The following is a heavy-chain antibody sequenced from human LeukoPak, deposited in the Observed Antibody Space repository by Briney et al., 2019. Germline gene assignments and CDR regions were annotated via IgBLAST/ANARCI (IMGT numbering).Heavy chain of an antibody. CDR2: LYSDGST. CDR3: ARAAYDSNGFTANHDS. Sequence: GRSLRLSCAASGFTFSSYAMHWVRQAPGKGLEWVSVLYSDGSTYYADSVKGRFTVSRDNSKNTLHLQMNNLRAEDTAVYYCARAAYDSNGFTANHDSWGQGTLVTVSS. D-gene: IGHD3-22*01. CDR1: GFTFSSYA. J-gene: IGHJ4*02. V-gene: IGHV3-53*01.